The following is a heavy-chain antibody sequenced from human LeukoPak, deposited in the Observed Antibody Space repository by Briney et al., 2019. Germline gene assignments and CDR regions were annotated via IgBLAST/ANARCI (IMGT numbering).Heavy chain of an antibody. J-gene: IGHJ6*02. CDR2: ITNSGSTI. Sequence: TGGSLRLSCAASGFTFSDYNMEWVRQAPGKGLEWVSYITNSGSTIHYADSVRGRFTISRDNAKNSLYLQMNSLRAEDTAVYYCARSIGLTGGGVDVWGQGTTVTVSS. CDR1: GFTFSDYN. D-gene: IGHD3-9*01. CDR3: ARSIGLTGGGVDV. V-gene: IGHV3-11*01.